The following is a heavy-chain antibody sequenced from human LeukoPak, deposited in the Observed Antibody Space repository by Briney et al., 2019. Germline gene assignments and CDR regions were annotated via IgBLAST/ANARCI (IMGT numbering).Heavy chain of an antibody. CDR2: FGTRSSSI. J-gene: IGHJ5*02. D-gene: IGHD5-18*01. Sequence: GGSLRLSCAASGFTFSSHSMNWVRQAPGKGLEWVSSFGTRSSSIYYADSVKGRFTISRDNARNSLYLQMNSLRAEDTAVYYCARDVGYRSWFDPWGQGTLVIVSS. V-gene: IGHV3-21*01. CDR1: GFTFSSHS. CDR3: ARDVGYRSWFDP.